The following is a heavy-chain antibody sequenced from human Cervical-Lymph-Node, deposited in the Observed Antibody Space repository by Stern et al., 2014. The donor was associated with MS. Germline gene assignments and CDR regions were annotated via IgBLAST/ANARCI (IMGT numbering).Heavy chain of an antibody. Sequence: VQLVESGGGVVQPGRSLRLSCAASGFTFGRHSLHWVRPAPGKGLAWVAVISYDGSSQHDADSVKGRFTISRDNSNNPLYLQMNSLRVEDTAMYYCARPAAARYFDYWGQGSQVTVSS. J-gene: IGHJ4*02. CDR2: ISYDGSSQ. V-gene: IGHV3-30-3*01. CDR1: GFTFGRHS. D-gene: IGHD6-25*01. CDR3: ARPAAARYFDY.